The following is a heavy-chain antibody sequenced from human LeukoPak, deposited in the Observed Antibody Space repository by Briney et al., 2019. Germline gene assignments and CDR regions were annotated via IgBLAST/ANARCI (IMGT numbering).Heavy chain of an antibody. J-gene: IGHJ4*02. CDR3: ARGPFEVPAPLVDFDY. CDR2: INPNSGGT. D-gene: IGHD2-2*01. V-gene: IGHV1-2*02. Sequence: EASVKVSCKASGYTFTGYYMHWVRQAPGQGLEWMGWINPNSGGTNYAQKFQGRVTMTRDTSISTAYMELSRLRSDDTAVYYSARGPFEVPAPLVDFDYWGQGTLVTVSS. CDR1: GYTFTGYY.